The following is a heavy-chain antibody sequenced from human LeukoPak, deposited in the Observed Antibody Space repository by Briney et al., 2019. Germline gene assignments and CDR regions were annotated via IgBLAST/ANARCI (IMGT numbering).Heavy chain of an antibody. CDR1: GVSISRSDY. D-gene: IGHD3-10*02. J-gene: IGHJ3*02. CDR2: IHYTGAT. Sequence: SETLSLTCTVSGVSISRSDYWGWIRQAPGKGLEWVGYIHYTGATYYNPSLKSRLTLSLDTSKNQFSLKLSSVTAADTAVYYCAREVDVPSTSDGFDIWGQGTVVTVSS. V-gene: IGHV4-31*03. CDR3: AREVDVPSTSDGFDI.